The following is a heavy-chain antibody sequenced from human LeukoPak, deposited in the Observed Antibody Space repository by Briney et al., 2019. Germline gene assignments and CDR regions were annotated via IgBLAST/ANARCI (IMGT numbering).Heavy chain of an antibody. D-gene: IGHD3-9*01. CDR1: GFTFSDYA. Sequence: AGGSLRLSCAASGFTFSDYAMSWVRQAPGKGLEWVSGTNGGGVRPQYADSVKGRFTVSRDNSQDTLYLQMNSLTAEDTALYYCAKHQGLFRYLDWAADAFDIRGQGTMVTVSS. V-gene: IGHV3-23*01. CDR3: AKHQGLFRYLDWAADAFDI. CDR2: TNGGGVRP. J-gene: IGHJ3*02.